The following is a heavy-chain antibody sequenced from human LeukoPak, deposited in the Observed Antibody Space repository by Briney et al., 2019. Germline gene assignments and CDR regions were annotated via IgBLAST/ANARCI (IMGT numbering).Heavy chain of an antibody. J-gene: IGHJ6*03. Sequence: PSETLSLTCTVSGASISAHYWSWIRQPPGKGLEYIGDVYYTGTTNYNPSLKSRVTMSVDTSKNQFSLRLTSVTAADTAVYYCAKFGNYPVHVSYSYYDRDVWGKGTTVTVSS. CDR2: VYYTGTT. V-gene: IGHV4-59*11. CDR1: GASISAHY. CDR3: AKFGNYPVHVSYSYYDRDV. D-gene: IGHD1-7*01.